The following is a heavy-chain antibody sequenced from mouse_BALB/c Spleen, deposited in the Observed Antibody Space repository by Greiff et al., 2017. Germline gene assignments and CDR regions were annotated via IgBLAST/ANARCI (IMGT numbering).Heavy chain of an antibody. J-gene: IGHJ3*01. Sequence: EVKLMESGGGLVKPGGSLKLSCAASGFTFSSYAMSWVRQTPEKRLEWVATISSGGSYTYYPDSVKGRFTISRDNAKNTLYLQMSSLRSEDTAMYYCARQGYGSTWFAYWGQGTLVTVSA. V-gene: IGHV5-9-3*01. CDR2: ISSGGSYT. CDR1: GFTFSSYA. CDR3: ARQGYGSTWFAY. D-gene: IGHD1-1*01.